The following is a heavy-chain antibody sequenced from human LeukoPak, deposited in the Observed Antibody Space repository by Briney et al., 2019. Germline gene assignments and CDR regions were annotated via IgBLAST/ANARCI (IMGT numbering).Heavy chain of an antibody. D-gene: IGHD4-17*01. CDR3: ARDDYGETFDY. Sequence: PGGSLRLSCAASGFTFSSYAMHWVRQAPGKGLEWVSAISGLGGSTYYADSVKGRFTISRDNSKNTLYLQMNSLRAEDTAVYYCARDDYGETFDYWGQGTLVTVSS. CDR1: GFTFSSYA. V-gene: IGHV3-23*01. CDR2: ISGLGGST. J-gene: IGHJ4*02.